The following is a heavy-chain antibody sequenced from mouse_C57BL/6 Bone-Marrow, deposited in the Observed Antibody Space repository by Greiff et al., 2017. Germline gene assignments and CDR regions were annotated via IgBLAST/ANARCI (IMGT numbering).Heavy chain of an antibody. CDR1: GYTFTDYY. Sequence: VQLQQSGPVLVKPGASVKMSCKASGYTFTDYYMNWVKQSHGKSLEWIGVINPYNGGTSYTQKFKGKATLTVDKSSSTDYMELNSLTSEDSAVYYCAREYYGSRREYWGQGTTLTVSS. CDR3: AREYYGSRREY. CDR2: INPYNGGT. D-gene: IGHD1-1*01. J-gene: IGHJ2*01. V-gene: IGHV1-19*01.